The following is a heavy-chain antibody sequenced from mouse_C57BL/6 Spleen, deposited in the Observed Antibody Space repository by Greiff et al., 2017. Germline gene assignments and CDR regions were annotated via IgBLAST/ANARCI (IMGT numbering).Heavy chain of an antibody. V-gene: IGHV5-16*01. D-gene: IGHD2-2*01. CDR3: ARGVTYFDY. Sequence: EVKLVESEGGLVQPGSSMKLSCTASGFTFSDYYMAWVRQVPEKGLEWVANINYDGSSTYYLDSLKSRFIISRDNATNILYLQMGSLKSEDTATYYCARGVTYFDYWGQGTTLTVSS. J-gene: IGHJ2*01. CDR1: GFTFSDYY. CDR2: INYDGSST.